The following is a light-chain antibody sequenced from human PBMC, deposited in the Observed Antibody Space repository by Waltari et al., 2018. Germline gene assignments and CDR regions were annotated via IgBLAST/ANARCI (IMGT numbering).Light chain of an antibody. CDR3: QHYESLPVT. V-gene: IGKV3-20*01. CDR1: QSISKY. Sequence: EIVLTQSPGTLSLSPGERATLSCRASQSISKYLAWYQPKPVQAPRLLIYHASSRAAGIPDRFSGSGYGTDFSLTISRLEPEDFAVYYCQHYESLPVTFGQGTKVEIK. CDR2: HAS. J-gene: IGKJ1*01.